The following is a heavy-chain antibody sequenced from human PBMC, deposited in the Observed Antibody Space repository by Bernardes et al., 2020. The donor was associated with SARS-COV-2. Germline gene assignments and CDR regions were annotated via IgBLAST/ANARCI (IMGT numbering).Heavy chain of an antibody. V-gene: IGHV3-21*01. J-gene: IGHJ5*02. CDR3: VREVS. CDR2: ISSSGSLI. CDR1: GFPFSAYT. Sequence: GSLRLSCAASGFPFSAYTINWVRQGRGNGLEWVSSISSSGSLIYYAYSVKGRFTISRDNAKNSVYLQMNSLRVEDTAVYYCVREVSWGQGTLVTVSS.